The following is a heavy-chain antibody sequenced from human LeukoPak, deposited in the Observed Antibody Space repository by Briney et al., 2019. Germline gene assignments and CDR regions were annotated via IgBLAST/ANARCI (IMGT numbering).Heavy chain of an antibody. CDR3: ARGTRVRDGYNYGYYYGMDV. CDR1: GGSIRSYY. D-gene: IGHD5-24*01. Sequence: NPSETLSLTCTVSGGSIRSYYWSWIRQPPGKGLEWIGYIYDTGGTSNHNPSLKRRVSISVDTSKSQFTLNLGFVTAADTAVYYCARGTRVRDGYNYGYYYGMDVWGQGTTVTVSS. J-gene: IGHJ6*02. CDR2: IYDTGGTS. V-gene: IGHV4-59*01.